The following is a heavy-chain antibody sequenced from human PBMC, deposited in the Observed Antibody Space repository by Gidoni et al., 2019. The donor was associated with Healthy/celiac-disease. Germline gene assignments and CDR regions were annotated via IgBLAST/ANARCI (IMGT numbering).Heavy chain of an antibody. V-gene: IGHV4-34*01. CDR1: GGSFSDYY. D-gene: IGHD3-22*01. J-gene: IGHJ5*02. CDR2: INHSGST. CDR3: ARGLGMIVVVRWFDP. Sequence: QVQLQQWGAGLLKPSETLSLTCAVYGGSFSDYYWSWIRQPPGKGLEWIGEINHSGSTNYNPSLKSRVTISVDTSKNQFSLKLSSVTAADTAVYYCARGLGMIVVVRWFDPWAQGTLVTVSS.